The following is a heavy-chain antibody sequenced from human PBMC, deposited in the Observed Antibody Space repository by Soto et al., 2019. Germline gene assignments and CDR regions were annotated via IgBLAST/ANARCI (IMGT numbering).Heavy chain of an antibody. V-gene: IGHV3-30-3*01. CDR3: ARAPRARAGRVFDY. CDR2: ISYDGSNK. Sequence: QVQLVESGGGVVQPGRSLRLSCAASGFTFSSYAMHWVRQAPGKGLEWVAVISYDGSNKYYADSVKGRFTISRDNSKNTLYLQMNSLGAEDTAVYYWARAPRARAGRVFDYWGQGTLVTVSS. J-gene: IGHJ4*02. D-gene: IGHD1-1*01. CDR1: GFTFSSYA.